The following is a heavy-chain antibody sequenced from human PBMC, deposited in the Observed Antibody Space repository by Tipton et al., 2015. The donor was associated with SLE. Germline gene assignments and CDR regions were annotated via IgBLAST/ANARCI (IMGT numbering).Heavy chain of an antibody. CDR2: IWSGGGTT. V-gene: IGHV3-48*04. J-gene: IGHJ4*02. CDR3: ARGLYNWNALDY. CDR1: GFTFSSYG. D-gene: IGHD1-1*01. Sequence: SLRLSCAASGFTFSSYGMHWVRQAPGKGLEWVSYIWSGGGTTYYADSVKGRFTISRDNSKKSLHLQMNTLRAEDTAVYFCARGLYNWNALDYWGQGSLVTVSS.